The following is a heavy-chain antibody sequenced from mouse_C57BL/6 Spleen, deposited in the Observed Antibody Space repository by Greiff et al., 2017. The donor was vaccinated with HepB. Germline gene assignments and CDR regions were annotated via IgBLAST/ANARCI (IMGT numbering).Heavy chain of an antibody. Sequence: EVQRVESGPELVKPGDSVKISCKASGYSFTGYFMNWVMQSHGKSLEWIGRINPYNGDTFYNQKFKGKATLTVDKSSSTAHMELRSLTSEDSAVYYCARGLYDGYPAWFAYWGQGTLVTVSA. CDR1: GYSFTGYF. CDR3: ARGLYDGYPAWFAY. V-gene: IGHV1-20*01. CDR2: INPYNGDT. D-gene: IGHD2-3*01. J-gene: IGHJ3*01.